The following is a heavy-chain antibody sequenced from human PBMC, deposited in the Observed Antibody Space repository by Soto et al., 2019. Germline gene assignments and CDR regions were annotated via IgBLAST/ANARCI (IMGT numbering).Heavy chain of an antibody. D-gene: IGHD6-13*01. CDR1: GGSMISYY. Sequence: SETLSLTCTVSGGSMISYYWNWMRQPPGKGLEWIGYTYYSGSTTYNPSLKSRVTISADPSKNQFSLKLSSVTAADTAVYYCARVRGTAGKRYFDYWGQGTLVTVSS. V-gene: IGHV4-59*01. CDR2: TYYSGST. J-gene: IGHJ4*02. CDR3: ARVRGTAGKRYFDY.